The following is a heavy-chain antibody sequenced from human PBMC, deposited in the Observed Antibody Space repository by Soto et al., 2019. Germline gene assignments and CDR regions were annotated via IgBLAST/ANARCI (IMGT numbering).Heavy chain of an antibody. Sequence: SETLSLTCTVSGGSINSGDYSWTWIRQPPGKGLEWIGYIYHTGTTYYNMSLKSRVTISVDRSKNQFSLKLSSVTAADTAVYYCARIPSPWGQGTLVTVSS. D-gene: IGHD2-21*01. CDR1: GGSINSGDYS. V-gene: IGHV4-30-2*01. CDR3: ARIPSP. J-gene: IGHJ5*02. CDR2: IYHTGTT.